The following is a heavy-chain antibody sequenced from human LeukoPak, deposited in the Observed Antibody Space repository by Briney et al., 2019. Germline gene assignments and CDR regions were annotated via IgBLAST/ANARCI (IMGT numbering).Heavy chain of an antibody. CDR1: GFTFSNAW. Sequence: GGSLRLPCAASGFTFSNAWMNWIRQAPGKGLEWVGRIRSKTDGGTPEYAAPVKGRFTISRDDSKNTLSLEMNSLDTEDTALYYCTTGRGSLYYFDYWGQGTLVTVSS. CDR3: TTGRGSLYYFDY. D-gene: IGHD1-26*01. CDR2: IRSKTDGGTP. J-gene: IGHJ4*02. V-gene: IGHV3-15*01.